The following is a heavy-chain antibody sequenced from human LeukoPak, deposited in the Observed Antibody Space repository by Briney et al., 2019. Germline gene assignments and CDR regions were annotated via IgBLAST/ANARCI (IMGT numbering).Heavy chain of an antibody. CDR3: AKEGGFVLRFLGPEAWYFDF. CDR1: GFTFDDYA. Sequence: GGSLRLSCAASGFTFDDYAMHWVRQAPGKGLEWVSGISWNSGSIGYADSVKGRFTISRDNAKNSLYLQMNSLRAEDTALYYCAKEGGFVLRFLGPEAWYFDFWGRGTLVTVSS. D-gene: IGHD3-3*01. CDR2: ISWNSGSI. V-gene: IGHV3-9*01. J-gene: IGHJ2*01.